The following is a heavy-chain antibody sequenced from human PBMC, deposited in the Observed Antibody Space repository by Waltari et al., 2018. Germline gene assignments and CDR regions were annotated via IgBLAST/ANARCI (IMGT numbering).Heavy chain of an antibody. D-gene: IGHD3-22*01. V-gene: IGHV1-18*01. Sequence: QVQLVQSGAEVKKPGASVKVSCKASGYTFTSYGISWVRQAPGQGLEWMGWISAYNGNTNYAQKPQGRVTRTTDTSTRTAYRGLRSLRSEDTAVYYCARTQGVVVITTEDFQHWGQGTRVTVSS. J-gene: IGHJ1*01. CDR1: GYTFTSYG. CDR3: ARTQGVVVITTEDFQH. CDR2: ISAYNGNT.